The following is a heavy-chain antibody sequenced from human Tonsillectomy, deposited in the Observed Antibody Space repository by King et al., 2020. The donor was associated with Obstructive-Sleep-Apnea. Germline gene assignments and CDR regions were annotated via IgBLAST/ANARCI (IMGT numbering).Heavy chain of an antibody. D-gene: IGHD2-2*01. CDR3: ARDGPVVVPAAMPGFNWFDP. J-gene: IGHJ5*02. CDR2: ISYDGSNK. Sequence: VQLVESGGGVVQPGRSLRLSCAASGFTFSTYAMYWVRQAPGKGLEWVAVISYDGSNKYYADSVKGRFTISRDNSKNTLYLQMYSLRAEDTAVYYCARDGPVVVPAAMPGFNWFDPWGQGTLVIVSS. CDR1: GFTFSTYA. V-gene: IGHV3-30-3*01.